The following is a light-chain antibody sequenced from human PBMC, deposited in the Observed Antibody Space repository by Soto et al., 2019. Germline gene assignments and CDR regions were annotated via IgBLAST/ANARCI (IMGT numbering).Light chain of an antibody. J-gene: IGLJ1*01. Sequence: QSALTQPPSVSAAPGQKVTISCSGSSSNIGNNYVSWYQQLPGTAPKLLIYDHNKRPSGIPDRFSGSKSGTSATLDITGLQTGDEADYYCGTWDSSLSAGVFGSGTKLTVL. V-gene: IGLV1-51*01. CDR1: SSNIGNNY. CDR2: DHN. CDR3: GTWDSSLSAGV.